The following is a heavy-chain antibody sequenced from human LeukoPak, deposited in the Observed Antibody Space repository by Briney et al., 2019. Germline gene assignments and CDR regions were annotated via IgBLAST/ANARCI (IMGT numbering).Heavy chain of an antibody. CDR2: MNPNSGNT. V-gene: IGHV1-8*01. J-gene: IGHJ3*02. CDR1: GYTFTSYD. CDR3: ARSGDYDSSGYAGSFDI. D-gene: IGHD3-22*01. Sequence: GASVKVSCKASGYTFTSYDINWVRQATGQGLEWMGWMNPNSGNTGYAQKFQGRVTMTRNTSISTACMELSSLRSEDTAVYYCARSGDYDSSGYAGSFDIWGQGTMVTVSS.